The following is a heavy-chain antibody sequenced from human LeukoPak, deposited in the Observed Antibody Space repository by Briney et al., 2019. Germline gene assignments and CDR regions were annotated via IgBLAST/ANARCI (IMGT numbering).Heavy chain of an antibody. CDR2: IYTSGST. V-gene: IGHV4-4*07. D-gene: IGHD1-26*01. CDR1: GGSISSYY. CDR3: ARENSGSYYGWFDP. J-gene: IGHJ5*02. Sequence: PSETLSLTCTVSGGSISSYYWSWIRQPAGKGLEWIGRIYTSGSTNYNPSLKSRVTMSVDTSKNQFSLKPSSVTAADTAVYYCARENSGSYYGWFDPWGQGTLVTVSS.